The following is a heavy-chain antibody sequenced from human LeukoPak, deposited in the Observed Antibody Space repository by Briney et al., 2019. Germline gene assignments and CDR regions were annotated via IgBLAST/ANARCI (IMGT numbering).Heavy chain of an antibody. Sequence: GGSLRLSCAASGFTFPTFAMTWVRQAPGKGLEWVSPISGSSGSTYYTDSVKGRFTISRDNSKNTLYLQMNSLRAEDTAIYYCAKKGQGGTWQQWSDPWGQGTLVTVSS. CDR2: ISGSSGST. CDR3: AKKGQGGTWQQWSDP. V-gene: IGHV3-23*01. CDR1: GFTFPTFA. J-gene: IGHJ5*02. D-gene: IGHD3-16*01.